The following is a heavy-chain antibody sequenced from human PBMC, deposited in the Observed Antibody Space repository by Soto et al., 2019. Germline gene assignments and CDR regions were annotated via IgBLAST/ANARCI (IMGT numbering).Heavy chain of an antibody. Sequence: EVQLLESGGGLVQPGGSLRLSCAASRFTCSTYAMSWVRQAPGTGLEWVSGISGGGGDTSYADSVRGRFTCSRDNSKNSLYLQMNSRRAEDTALYYCAKSLFGGPDIWGQGTMVTVSS. J-gene: IGHJ3*02. CDR1: RFTCSTYA. CDR2: ISGGGGDT. V-gene: IGHV3-23*01. D-gene: IGHD2-15*01. CDR3: AKSLFGGPDI.